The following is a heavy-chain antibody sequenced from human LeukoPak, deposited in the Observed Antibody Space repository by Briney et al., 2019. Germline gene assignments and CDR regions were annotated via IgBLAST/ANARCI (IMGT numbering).Heavy chain of an antibody. V-gene: IGHV1-69*06. J-gene: IGHJ4*02. D-gene: IGHD1-26*01. CDR3: ARKAGGSYYFDY. Sequence: ASVKVSCKASGGTFSSYAISWVRQAPGQGLEWMGGIIPIFGTANYAQKFQGRVTITADKSTSTAYMELSSLRSEDTAVYYCARKAGGSYYFDYWGQGTLVTVSS. CDR1: GGTFSSYA. CDR2: IIPIFGTA.